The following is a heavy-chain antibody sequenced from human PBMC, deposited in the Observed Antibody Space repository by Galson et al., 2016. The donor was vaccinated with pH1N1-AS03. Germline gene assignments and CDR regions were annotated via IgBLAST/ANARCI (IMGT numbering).Heavy chain of an antibody. Sequence: LTCAVSGGSISSSGVYSWSWIRQPPGKGLEWIGNIYHSGSTYYSPSLKSRVTISLDRSQNQFSLKLTSVTAADTAVYYCARGSGGYGLDVWGQGTTVTVSS. CDR2: IYHSGST. V-gene: IGHV4-30-2*01. D-gene: IGHD5-12*01. CDR3: ARGSGGYGLDV. CDR1: GGSISSSGVYS. J-gene: IGHJ6*02.